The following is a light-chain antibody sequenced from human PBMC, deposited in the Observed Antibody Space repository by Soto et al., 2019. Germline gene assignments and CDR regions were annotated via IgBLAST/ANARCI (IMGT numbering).Light chain of an antibody. Sequence: QSALTQPASVSGSPGQSITISCTGTSSDVGGYNYVSWYQQHPGKAPKLMIYDVSNRPSGVSNRFSGYKSGNTASLTISGLQGEDEADYYCSSYTSSSTLVFGGGTKPTVL. CDR3: SSYTSSSTLV. CDR2: DVS. J-gene: IGLJ2*01. CDR1: SSDVGGYNY. V-gene: IGLV2-14*01.